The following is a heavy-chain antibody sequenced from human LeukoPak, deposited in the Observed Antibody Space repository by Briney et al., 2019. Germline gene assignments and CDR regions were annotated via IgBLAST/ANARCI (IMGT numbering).Heavy chain of an antibody. V-gene: IGHV3-7*05. CDR3: ARALGYSYGYEWFDP. J-gene: IGHJ5*02. CDR2: IKEDGSEK. D-gene: IGHD5-18*01. CDR1: GFIFSSYW. Sequence: GGSLRLSCAASGFIFSSYWMSWVRQAPGKGLEWVANIKEDGSEKYYVDSVKGRFTISRDNAKNSLYLQMNSLRAEDTAEYYCARALGYSYGYEWFDPWGQGTLVTVSS.